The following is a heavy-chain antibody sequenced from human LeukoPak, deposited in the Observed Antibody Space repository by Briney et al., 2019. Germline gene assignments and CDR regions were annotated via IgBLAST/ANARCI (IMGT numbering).Heavy chain of an antibody. CDR3: ARRLLWFGELPVFDP. CDR2: IIPIFGTA. V-gene: IGHV1-69*13. Sequence: ASVKVSCKASGGTFSSYAISWVRQAPGQGLEWMGGIIPIFGTANYAQKFQGRVTITADESTSTAYMELSSLRSEDTAVYYCARRLLWFGELPVFDPWGQGTLVTVSS. CDR1: GGTFSSYA. D-gene: IGHD3-10*01. J-gene: IGHJ5*02.